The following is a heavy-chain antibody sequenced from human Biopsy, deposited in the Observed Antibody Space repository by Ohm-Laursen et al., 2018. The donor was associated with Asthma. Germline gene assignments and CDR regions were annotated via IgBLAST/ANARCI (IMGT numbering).Heavy chain of an antibody. V-gene: IGHV4-59*07. J-gene: IGHJ4*02. CDR1: GVSIRSYY. CDR2: IHYSGST. D-gene: IGHD2-15*01. Sequence: SDTLSLTCTVSGVSIRSYYWTWIRQPPGNGLEWIGNIHYSGSTYSNPSLKSRVTISVDTSKKQISLRLSSVIAADTAVYYCAGFCSGGNCPDHWGQGTLVTVSS. CDR3: AGFCSGGNCPDH.